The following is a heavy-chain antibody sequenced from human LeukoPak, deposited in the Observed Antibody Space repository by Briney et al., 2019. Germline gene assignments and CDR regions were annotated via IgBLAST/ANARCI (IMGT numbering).Heavy chain of an antibody. V-gene: IGHV3-23*01. CDR1: GFTFSSYA. CDR2: ISGSGGST. Sequence: SGGSLRLSCAASGFTFSSYAMSWVRQAPGKGLEWVSAISGSGGSTYYADSVKGRFTTSRDNSKNTLYLQMNSLRAEDTAVYYRAKGLEVRGRSSMDVWGKGTTVTVSS. J-gene: IGHJ6*03. D-gene: IGHD3-10*01. CDR3: AKGLEVRGRSSMDV.